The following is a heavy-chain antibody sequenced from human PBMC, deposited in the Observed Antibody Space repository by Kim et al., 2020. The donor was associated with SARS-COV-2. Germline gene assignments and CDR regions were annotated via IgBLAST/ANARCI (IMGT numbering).Heavy chain of an antibody. CDR3: ARDLGKYSSGWAYYYGMDV. CDR2: IWYDGSNK. J-gene: IGHJ6*02. D-gene: IGHD6-19*01. CDR1: GFTFSSYG. V-gene: IGHV3-33*01. Sequence: GGSLRLSCAASGFTFSSYGMHWVRQAPGKGLEWVAVIWYDGSNKYYADSVKGRFTISRDNSKNTLYLQMNSLRAEDTAVYYCARDLGKYSSGWAYYYGMDVWGQGTTVTVSS.